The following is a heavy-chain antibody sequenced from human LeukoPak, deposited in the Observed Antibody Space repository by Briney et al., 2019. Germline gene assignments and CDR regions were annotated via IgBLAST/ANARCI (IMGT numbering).Heavy chain of an antibody. D-gene: IGHD6-19*01. Sequence: GGSLRLSCAASGFSFSSYAMSWVRQAPGKGLEWVSAISESGGNTYYADSVKGRFTISRDNSKNTLDLQMNSLRAEDTAVYYCARDIQTVAGSSSNFHYWGQGTLVTVSS. CDR3: ARDIQTVAGSSSNFHY. J-gene: IGHJ4*02. CDR1: GFSFSSYA. CDR2: ISESGGNT. V-gene: IGHV3-23*01.